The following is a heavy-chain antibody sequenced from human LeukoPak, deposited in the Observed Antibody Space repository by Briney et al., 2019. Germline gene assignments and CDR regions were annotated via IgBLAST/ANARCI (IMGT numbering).Heavy chain of an antibody. V-gene: IGHV3-30-3*01. CDR2: ISYDGSNK. Sequence: PGGSLRLSCAASGFTFSSYTLHWVRQAPGKGLEWVAVISYDGSNKYYADSVKGRFTISGDNSKSALWLQMNSLRVEDTAVYYCAREGYPSWAFQHWGQGTLVSVSS. CDR3: AREGYPSWAFQH. CDR1: GFTFSSYT. D-gene: IGHD5-18*01. J-gene: IGHJ1*01.